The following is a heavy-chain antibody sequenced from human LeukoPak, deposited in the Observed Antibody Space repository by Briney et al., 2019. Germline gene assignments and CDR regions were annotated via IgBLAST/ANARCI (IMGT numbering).Heavy chain of an antibody. Sequence: QPGGSLRLSCATSGFIFNYYAMSWVRQAPGKGLEWVSGISGSDGSTYYADSVKGRFSISRDNSKKTLFLQMNSLRAEDTAVYYCARARNNYDSSSFSALDYWGQGTLVTVSS. J-gene: IGHJ4*02. V-gene: IGHV3-23*01. D-gene: IGHD3-22*01. CDR1: GFIFNYYA. CDR3: ARARNNYDSSSFSALDY. CDR2: ISGSDGST.